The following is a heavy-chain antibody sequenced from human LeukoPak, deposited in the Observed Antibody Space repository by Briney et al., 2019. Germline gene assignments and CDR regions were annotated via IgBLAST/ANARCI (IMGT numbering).Heavy chain of an antibody. Sequence: ASVKVSCKASGGTFSSYAISWVRQAPGQGLEWMGRIIPILGIANYAQKFQGRVTITADKSTSTAYMELSSLRAEDTAVYYCARLVSGDYWGQGTLVTVSS. CDR3: ARLVSGDY. D-gene: IGHD2-8*01. V-gene: IGHV1-69*04. J-gene: IGHJ4*02. CDR1: GGTFSSYA. CDR2: IIPILGIA.